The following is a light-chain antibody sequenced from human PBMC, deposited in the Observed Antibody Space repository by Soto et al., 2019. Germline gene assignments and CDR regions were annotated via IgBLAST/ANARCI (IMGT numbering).Light chain of an antibody. CDR1: QTISSW. CDR2: KAS. J-gene: IGKJ1*01. Sequence: DIQMTQPPSTLSASVGDTVTITRRASQTISSWLAWYQQKPGKAPKLLIYKASTLKSGVPSRFSGSGSGTEFTLTISSLQPDDFATYYCQHYNSYSEALGQGTNVDIK. V-gene: IGKV1-5*03. CDR3: QHYNSYSEA.